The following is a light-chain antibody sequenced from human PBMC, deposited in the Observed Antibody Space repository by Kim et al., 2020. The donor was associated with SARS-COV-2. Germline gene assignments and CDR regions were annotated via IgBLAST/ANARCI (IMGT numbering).Light chain of an antibody. J-gene: IGLJ1*01. V-gene: IGLV1-40*01. CDR3: QSYDTSLSGFYV. CDR1: SSNIGAGYT. CDR2: NDN. Sequence: RVTISCTGSSSNIGAGYTVHWYQQLPGTAPKLLIYNDNNRPSGVPDRFSGSKSGSSASLAITGLQAEDEADYYCQSYDTSLSGFYVFGTGTKVTVL.